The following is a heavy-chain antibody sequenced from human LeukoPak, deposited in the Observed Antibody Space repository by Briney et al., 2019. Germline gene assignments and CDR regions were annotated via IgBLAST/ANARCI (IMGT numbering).Heavy chain of an antibody. CDR1: GGSISSYY. J-gene: IGHJ5*02. Sequence: SETLSLTCTVSGGSISSYYWSWIRQPPGKGLEWIGYIHYTGSTNYNPSLKSRVTISVETSKNQFPLKLKSVTAADTAVYYCARGGYYGSGNDFRFDPWGQGTLVTVSS. CDR3: ARGGYYGSGNDFRFDP. CDR2: IHYTGST. V-gene: IGHV4-59*01. D-gene: IGHD3-10*01.